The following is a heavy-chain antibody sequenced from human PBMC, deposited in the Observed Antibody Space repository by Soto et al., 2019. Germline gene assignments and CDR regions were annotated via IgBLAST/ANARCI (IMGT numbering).Heavy chain of an antibody. CDR2: IDWDDDK. J-gene: IGHJ5*02. CDR1: GFSLSTSGMR. CDR3: AKTGTDGSWFDP. V-gene: IGHV2-70*04. Sequence: SGPTLVNPTQTLTLTCTFSGFSLSTSGMRVSWIRQPPGKALQWLARIDWDDDKFYTTSLRTRLTISKDTSKNQVVLTMTNMDPVDTTTYYCAKTGTDGSWFDPWGQGTLVTVSS. D-gene: IGHD1-1*01.